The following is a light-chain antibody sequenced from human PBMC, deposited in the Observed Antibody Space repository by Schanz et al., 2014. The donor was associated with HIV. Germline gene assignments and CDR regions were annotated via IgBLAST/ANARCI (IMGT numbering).Light chain of an antibody. Sequence: EIVMTQSPGTLSVSPGERATLSCRASQSVSSNLAWYQQRPGQAPRLLIYGASTRATGIPARISGSGSGTDFTLTISSLEPEDFAVYYCQYFGNSGGTFGGGTKVEIK. CDR1: QSVSSN. CDR3: QYFGNSGGT. V-gene: IGKV3-15*01. CDR2: GAS. J-gene: IGKJ4*01.